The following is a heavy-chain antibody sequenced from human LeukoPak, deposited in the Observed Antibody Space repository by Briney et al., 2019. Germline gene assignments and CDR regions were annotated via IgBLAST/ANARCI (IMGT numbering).Heavy chain of an antibody. CDR3: AELGITMIGGV. V-gene: IGHV3-48*03. Sequence: GGSLRLSCAGSEFTFSSSEMNWVRQAPGKGLEWVSYINSGGTIYYADSVKGRFTISRDNAKNSLFLQMNSLRAEDTAVYYCAELGITMIGGVWGKGTTVTISS. D-gene: IGHD3-10*02. CDR1: EFTFSSSE. CDR2: INSGGTI. J-gene: IGHJ6*04.